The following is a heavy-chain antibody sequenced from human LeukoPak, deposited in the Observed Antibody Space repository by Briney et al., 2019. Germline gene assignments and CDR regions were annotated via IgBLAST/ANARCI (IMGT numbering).Heavy chain of an antibody. J-gene: IGHJ4*02. CDR2: ISRSGGST. CDR3: ARDYADYVGYFFFDY. V-gene: IGHV3-23*01. Sequence: GGSLRLSCAASGFTFSSYAMSWVRQAPGKGLDWVSGISRSGGSTSYADSVKGRFTISRDNSKNTLYLQMNSLRAEDTAVYYCARDYADYVGYFFFDYWGQGTLVTVSS. CDR1: GFTFSSYA. D-gene: IGHD4-17*01.